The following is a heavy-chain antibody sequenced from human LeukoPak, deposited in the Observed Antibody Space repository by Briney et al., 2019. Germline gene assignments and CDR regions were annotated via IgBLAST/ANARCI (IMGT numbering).Heavy chain of an antibody. J-gene: IGHJ5*02. Sequence: SETLSLTCTVSGDSISSGYYWAWIRQPPGRGLEWIGSIYHSGNTQYNPSLERRVTISVDKSNSQFSVRLNSVTAADTAVYFCAKGRHSSSGSCDVFDPWGQGTLVAVSS. CDR3: AKGRHSSSGSCDVFDP. V-gene: IGHV4-38-2*02. CDR1: GDSISSGYY. D-gene: IGHD2-2*01. CDR2: IYHSGNT.